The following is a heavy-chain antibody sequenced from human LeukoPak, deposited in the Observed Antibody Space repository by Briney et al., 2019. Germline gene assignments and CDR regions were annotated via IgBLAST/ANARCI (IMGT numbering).Heavy chain of an antibody. CDR1: GFTFGSYA. CDR2: ISGSGGST. V-gene: IGHV3-23*01. CDR3: AKATGRGYYYGSGTHAFDI. Sequence: GGSLRLSCAASGFTFGSYAMSWVRQAPGKGLEWVSAISGSGGSTYYADSVKGRFTISRDNSKNTLYLQMNSLRAEDTAVYYCAKATGRGYYYGSGTHAFDIWGQGTMVTVSS. D-gene: IGHD3-10*01. J-gene: IGHJ3*02.